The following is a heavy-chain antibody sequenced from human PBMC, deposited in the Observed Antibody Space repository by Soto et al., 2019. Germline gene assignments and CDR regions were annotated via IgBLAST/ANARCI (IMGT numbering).Heavy chain of an antibody. Sequence: QLQLQESGPGLVKASKTLSLTCTVSGGSITRNNHFWGWIRQSPGKGLEWIGSIQYGGTTNYNPSLKSRVIMSAETSKNQFSLMMNSVTAADTAVYYCARLGSSGWYQGSYFDYWGQGTLVTVSS. CDR1: GGSITRNNHF. CDR3: ARLGSSGWYQGSYFDY. CDR2: IQYGGTT. D-gene: IGHD6-19*01. V-gene: IGHV4-39*01. J-gene: IGHJ4*02.